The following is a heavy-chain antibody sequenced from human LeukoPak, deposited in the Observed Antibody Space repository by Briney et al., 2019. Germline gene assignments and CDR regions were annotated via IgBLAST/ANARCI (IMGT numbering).Heavy chain of an antibody. CDR3: TAERAGTIVDY. Sequence: SETLSLTCTVSGGSISSSSYYWGWIRQPPGKGLEWIGSIHHNGGTFYKPSLKSRATVSVDTSKNQFSLKLISVTAADTAVYYCTAERAGTIVDYWGQGTLITVSS. D-gene: IGHD1-1*01. V-gene: IGHV4-39*07. CDR2: IHHNGGT. J-gene: IGHJ4*02. CDR1: GGSISSSSYY.